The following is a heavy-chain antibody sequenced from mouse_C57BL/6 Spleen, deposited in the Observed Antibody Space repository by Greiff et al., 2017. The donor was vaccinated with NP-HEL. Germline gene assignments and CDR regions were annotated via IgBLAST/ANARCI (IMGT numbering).Heavy chain of an antibody. CDR3: ARFTPVTTVVARNFDV. J-gene: IGHJ1*03. CDR2: ILPGSGST. CDR1: GYTFTGYW. Sequence: VQLQQSGAELLKPGASVKLSCKATGYTFTGYWIEWVKQRPGHGLAWIGEILPGSGSTNYNEKVKGKSTFTADTSSNPAYMQLSSLTTEDSAIYYCARFTPVTTVVARNFDVWGTGTTVTVSS. D-gene: IGHD1-1*01. V-gene: IGHV1-9*01.